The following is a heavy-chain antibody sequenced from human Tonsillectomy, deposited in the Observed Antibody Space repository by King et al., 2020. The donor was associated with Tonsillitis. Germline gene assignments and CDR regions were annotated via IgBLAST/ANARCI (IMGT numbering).Heavy chain of an antibody. J-gene: IGHJ1*01. D-gene: IGHD3-22*01. CDR3: ARESGNYYDSSGYYF. CDR1: GYTFSGYY. CDR2: INPNSGGT. Sequence: VQLVQSGAEVKKPGASVKVSCKASGYTFSGYYMHWVRQAPGQGLEWMGWINPNSGGTNFAQKFQGRVSMTRETSISTAYMELSRLRSDDTAVYYCARESGNYYDSSGYYFWGQGTLVTVSS. V-gene: IGHV1-2*02.